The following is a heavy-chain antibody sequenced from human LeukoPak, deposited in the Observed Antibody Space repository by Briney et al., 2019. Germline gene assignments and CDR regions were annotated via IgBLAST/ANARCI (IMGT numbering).Heavy chain of an antibody. CDR3: ARGPILGATQNYIDY. CDR1: GYTFTSYW. J-gene: IGHJ4*02. D-gene: IGHD1-26*01. V-gene: IGHV5-51*01. Sequence: GESLKISCKSSGYTFTSYWIGWVRQMPGKGLEWMGIIYPGDSDTRYGPSFQGQVTISADKSISTAYLQWGSLKASDTAMYYCARGPILGATQNYIDYWGQGTLVTVSS. CDR2: IYPGDSDT.